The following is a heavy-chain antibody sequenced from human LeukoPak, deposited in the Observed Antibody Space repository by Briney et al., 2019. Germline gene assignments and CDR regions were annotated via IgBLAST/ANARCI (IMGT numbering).Heavy chain of an antibody. Sequence: GGSLRLSCAASGFNFITAAMTWVRQAPGKGLEWVSLIGSSGGSTYYADSVKGRFTISRDNSNHTLSLQMNSLRAEDTTVYYCAKVRTVTTRGYYYGMDVWGQGTTVTVSS. CDR2: IGSSGGST. V-gene: IGHV3-23*01. CDR1: GFNFITAA. CDR3: AKVRTVTTRGYYYGMDV. J-gene: IGHJ6*02. D-gene: IGHD4-17*01.